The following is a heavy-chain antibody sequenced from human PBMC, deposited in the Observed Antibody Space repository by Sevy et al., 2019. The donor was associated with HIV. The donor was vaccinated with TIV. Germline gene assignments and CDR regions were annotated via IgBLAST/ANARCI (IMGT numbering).Heavy chain of an antibody. D-gene: IGHD2-2*01. CDR3: AILGVDCVSTNCYGMRSLSFDF. Sequence: GGSLRLSCAASGFTFSSFEMHWVRQAPGKGLEWVAVISYDGSSKYYPDSVKGRFTISRDNAKNTLYLQMNRLRPEDTAVYFCAILGVDCVSTNCYGMRSLSFDFWGQGTLVTVSS. V-gene: IGHV3-30-3*01. CDR2: ISYDGSSK. CDR1: GFTFSSFE. J-gene: IGHJ4*02.